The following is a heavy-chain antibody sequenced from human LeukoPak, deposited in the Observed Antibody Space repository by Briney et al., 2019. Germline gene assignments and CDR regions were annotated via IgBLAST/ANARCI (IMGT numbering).Heavy chain of an antibody. D-gene: IGHD6-13*01. CDR3: ARGGYSSSSGRFDP. V-gene: IGHV1-2*06. CDR1: GYTFTGYY. J-gene: IGHJ5*02. CDR2: INPNSDGT. Sequence: ASVKVSCKASGYTFTGYYVHWVRQAPGQGPEWMGRINPNSDGTNYSQKFQGRVTMTRDTSTSTVYMELSSLRSEDTAVYYCARGGYSSSSGRFDPWGQGTLVTVSS.